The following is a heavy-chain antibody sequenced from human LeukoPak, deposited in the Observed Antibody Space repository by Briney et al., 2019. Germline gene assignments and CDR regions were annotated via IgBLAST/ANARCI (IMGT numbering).Heavy chain of an antibody. CDR2: INSDGYST. Sequence: GGSLRLSCAASGFTFSTYWMHWVRQPPGKGLVWVSRINSDGYSTSYADSVKGRFTISRDNAKNTLYLQMNSLRAEDTAVYHCARAPGARWFDPWGQGTLVTVSS. CDR1: GFTFSTYW. D-gene: IGHD6-25*01. CDR3: ARAPGARWFDP. J-gene: IGHJ5*02. V-gene: IGHV3-74*01.